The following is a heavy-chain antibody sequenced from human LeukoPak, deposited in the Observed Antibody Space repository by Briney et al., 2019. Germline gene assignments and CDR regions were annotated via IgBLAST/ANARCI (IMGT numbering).Heavy chain of an antibody. CDR3: ARDSGWLTDSLDI. J-gene: IGHJ3*02. Sequence: GGSLRLSCLASGFTFSSYPMHWVRQAPGKGLEYISAINSNGDSTYYADSVKGRFTISRDNSKNTLYLQMNSLRDEDTAVYYCARDSGWLTDSLDIWGRGTMVTVSS. CDR2: INSNGDST. D-gene: IGHD6-19*01. CDR1: GFTFSSYP. V-gene: IGHV3-64*04.